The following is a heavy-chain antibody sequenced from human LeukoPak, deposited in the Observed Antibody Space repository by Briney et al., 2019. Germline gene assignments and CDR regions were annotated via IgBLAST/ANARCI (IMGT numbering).Heavy chain of an antibody. J-gene: IGHJ6*03. D-gene: IGHD4-17*01. CDR1: GYTFTSYG. CDR2: ICAYNGNT. CDR3: ARGITVTTPGGYYSYYYYMDV. Sequence: ASVKVSCKASGYTFTSYGISWVRQAPGQGLEWMGWICAYNGNTNYAQKLQGRVTMTTDTSTSTAYMELRSLSSDDTAVYYCARGITVTTPGGYYSYYYYMDVWGKGTTVTVSS. V-gene: IGHV1-18*01.